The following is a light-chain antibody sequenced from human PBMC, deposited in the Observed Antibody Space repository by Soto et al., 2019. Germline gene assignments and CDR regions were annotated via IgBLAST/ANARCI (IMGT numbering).Light chain of an antibody. Sequence: QSALTQPASVSGSPGQSITISCTGSSSDVGGFSFVSWYQQYPGKAPQLIIYDVSNRPSGVSNRFSGSKSGNTASLTISGLQAEDEADYYCTSYRSSSTLGVFGTGTKVTVL. CDR3: TSYRSSSTLGV. CDR2: DVS. J-gene: IGLJ1*01. V-gene: IGLV2-14*01. CDR1: SSDVGGFSF.